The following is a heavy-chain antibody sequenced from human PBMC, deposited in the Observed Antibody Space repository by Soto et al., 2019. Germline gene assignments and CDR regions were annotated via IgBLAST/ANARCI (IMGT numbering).Heavy chain of an antibody. V-gene: IGHV2-5*02. D-gene: IGHD6-19*01. CDR3: AHGSGWLSDY. CDR1: GFSLTSTAVG. Sequence: QITLKESVPTLVKPTQTLTLTCSFSGFSLTSTAVGVNWIRQPPGKALEWLALIYWDDDNHFSPSLKSRLSVTKYTSNTKVVLTMPNMDPVDTATYYCAHGSGWLSDYWGQGILVTVSS. J-gene: IGHJ4*02. CDR2: IYWDDDN.